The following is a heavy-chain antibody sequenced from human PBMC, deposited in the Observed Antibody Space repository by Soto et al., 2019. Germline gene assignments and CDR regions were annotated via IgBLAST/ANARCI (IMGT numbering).Heavy chain of an antibody. Sequence: GASVKVSCKASGYTFTGYYMQWVRQAPGQGLEWMGWINPNSGGTNYAQKFQGWVTMTRDTSISTAYMELSRLRSDDTAVYYCARLSIAAAGKDYYYGMDVWGQGTTVTVSS. J-gene: IGHJ6*02. CDR3: ARLSIAAAGKDYYYGMDV. CDR2: INPNSGGT. D-gene: IGHD6-13*01. V-gene: IGHV1-2*04. CDR1: GYTFTGYY.